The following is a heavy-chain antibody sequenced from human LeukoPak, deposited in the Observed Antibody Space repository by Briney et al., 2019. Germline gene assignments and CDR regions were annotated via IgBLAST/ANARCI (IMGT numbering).Heavy chain of an antibody. D-gene: IGHD2-8*01. V-gene: IGHV3-30*04. J-gene: IGHJ4*02. CDR3: ARDPMADFDY. CDR2: VSNDGTNK. Sequence: GGSLRLSCAASGFTFSTYAMHWVRQAPGKGLEWVAVVSNDGTNKIYVDSVKGRFTISRDNSKNTLFLQMNSLRIEDTAVYYCARDPMADFDYWGQGTLVTVSS. CDR1: GFTFSTYA.